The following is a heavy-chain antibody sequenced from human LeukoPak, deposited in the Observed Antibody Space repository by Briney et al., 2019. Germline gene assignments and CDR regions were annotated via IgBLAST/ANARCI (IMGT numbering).Heavy chain of an antibody. V-gene: IGHV4-59*01. J-gene: IGHJ4*02. CDR1: GGSISSYY. Sequence: PSETLSLTCTVSGGSISSYYWSWIRQPPGKGLEWIGYIYYSGSTNYNPSIKSRVTISVDTSKNQFPLKLSSVTAADTAVYYCARAAVRGVVDYWGQGTLVTVSS. CDR3: ARAAVRGVVDY. D-gene: IGHD3-10*01. CDR2: IYYSGST.